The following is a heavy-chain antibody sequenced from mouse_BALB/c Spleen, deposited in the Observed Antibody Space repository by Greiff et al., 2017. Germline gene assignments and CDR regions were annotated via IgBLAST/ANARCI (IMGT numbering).Heavy chain of an antibody. J-gene: IGHJ2*01. V-gene: IGHV14-3*02. CDR2: IDLANGNT. CDR1: GFNIKVTY. D-gene: IGHD2-10*02. CDR3: APYGNYLYFDY. Sequence: VQLQQSGAELVKPGASVKLSCTASGFNIKVTYMHWVKQRPEQGLEWIGRIDLANGNTKYDPKFQGKATITADTSSNTAYLQLSSLTSEDTAVYYCAPYGNYLYFDYWGQGTALTVSS.